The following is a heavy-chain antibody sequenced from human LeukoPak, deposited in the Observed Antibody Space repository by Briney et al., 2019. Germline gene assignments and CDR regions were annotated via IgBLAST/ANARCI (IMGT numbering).Heavy chain of an antibody. CDR3: ARDNYYDSSGAIDY. CDR1: GGSISSGGYY. J-gene: IGHJ4*02. D-gene: IGHD3-22*01. Sequence: SETLSLTCTVSGGSISSGGYYWSWIRQHPGKGLEWIGYIYYSGSTYYNPSLKSRVTISVGTSKNQFSLKLSSVTAADTAVYYCARDNYYDSSGAIDYWGQGTLVTVSS. V-gene: IGHV4-31*03. CDR2: IYYSGST.